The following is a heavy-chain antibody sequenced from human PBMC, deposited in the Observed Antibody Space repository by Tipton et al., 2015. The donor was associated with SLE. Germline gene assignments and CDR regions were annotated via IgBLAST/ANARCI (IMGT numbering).Heavy chain of an antibody. D-gene: IGHD2-2*01. J-gene: IGHJ6*03. CDR2: IFYSGDA. CDR3: ARGSVPKRDYYYMDV. Sequence: TLSLTCTISGGSVSSASYYWTWIRQPPGKGMEWLGYIFYSGDATYHPSLKSRVTISIDTSKNQFSLKLSSVTAADTAVYYCARGSVPKRDYYYMDVWGKGTTVTVSS. V-gene: IGHV4-61*01. CDR1: GGSVSSASYY.